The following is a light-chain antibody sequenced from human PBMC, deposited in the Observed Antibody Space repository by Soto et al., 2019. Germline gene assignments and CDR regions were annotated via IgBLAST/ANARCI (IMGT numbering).Light chain of an antibody. CDR3: QQLNSYPIT. V-gene: IGKV1-9*01. Sequence: DRLTIPCRASQGISSYLAWYQQKPGKAPKLLIYAASTLQSGVPSRFSGSGSGTEFTLTISRLQPEDFATYYCQQLNSYPITFGQGTRLEIK. CDR2: AAS. CDR1: QGISSY. J-gene: IGKJ5*01.